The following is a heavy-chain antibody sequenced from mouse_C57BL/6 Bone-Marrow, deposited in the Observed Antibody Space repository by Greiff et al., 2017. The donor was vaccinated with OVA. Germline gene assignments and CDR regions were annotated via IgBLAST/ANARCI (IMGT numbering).Heavy chain of an antibody. D-gene: IGHD2-4*01. CDR3: AREGYDYGFDY. CDR2: INYDGSST. Sequence: EVMLVESEGGLVQPGSSMKLSCTASGFTFSDYYMAWVRQVPEKGLEWVANINYDGSSTYYLDSLKSRFIISRDNAKNILYLQMSSLKSEDTATYYCAREGYDYGFDYWGQGTTLTVSS. V-gene: IGHV5-16*01. J-gene: IGHJ2*01. CDR1: GFTFSDYY.